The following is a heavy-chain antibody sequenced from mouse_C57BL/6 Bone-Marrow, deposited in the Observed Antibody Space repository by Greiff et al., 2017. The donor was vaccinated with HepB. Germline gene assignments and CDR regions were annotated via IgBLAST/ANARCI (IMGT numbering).Heavy chain of an antibody. D-gene: IGHD1-1*01. CDR3: ARFTTVVGYYFDY. CDR2: ISDGGSYT. CDR1: GFTFSSYA. J-gene: IGHJ2*01. Sequence: EVQGVESGGGLVKPGGSLKLSCAASGFTFSSYAMSWVRQTPEKRLEWVATISDGGSYTYYPDNVKGRFTISRDNSKNNLYLQMSHLKSEDTAMYYCARFTTVVGYYFDYWGQGTTLTVSS. V-gene: IGHV5-4*01.